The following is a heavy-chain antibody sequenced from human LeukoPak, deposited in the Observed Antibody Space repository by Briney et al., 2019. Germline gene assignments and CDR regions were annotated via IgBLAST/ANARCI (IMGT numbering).Heavy chain of an antibody. V-gene: IGHV3-11*04. J-gene: IGHJ6*02. Sequence: GGSLRLSCAASGFTFSDYYMSWIRQAPGNGLEWVSYISSSGSTIYYADSVKGRFTTSRDNAKNSVHLQMNSLRVEDTAIYYCARHSGGDGYNYNGMDVWGQGTMVTVSS. CDR1: GFTFSDYY. D-gene: IGHD6-19*01. CDR3: ARHSGGDGYNYNGMDV. CDR2: ISSSGSTI.